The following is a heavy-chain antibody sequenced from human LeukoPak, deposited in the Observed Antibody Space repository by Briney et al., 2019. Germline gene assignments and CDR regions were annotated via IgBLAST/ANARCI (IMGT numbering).Heavy chain of an antibody. CDR2: ISSSGTYV. CDR1: GFTFSRYS. V-gene: IGHV3-21*01. D-gene: IGHD3-9*01. CDR3: ARASSKQLAGYLPDGFDI. J-gene: IGHJ3*02. Sequence: GGSLRLSCAASGFTFSRYSMNWVRQAPGKGLEWVSSISSSGTYVYYADSVKGRFTISRDNAKNSLSLQMNSLRADDAAVYYCARASSKQLAGYLPDGFDIWGQGTMVTVSS.